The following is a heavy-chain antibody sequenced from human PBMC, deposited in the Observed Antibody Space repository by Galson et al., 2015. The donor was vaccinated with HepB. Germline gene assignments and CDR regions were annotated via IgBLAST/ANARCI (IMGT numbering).Heavy chain of an antibody. Sequence: SLRLSCAASDFTFSDYYMSWIRQTPGKGLEWVSYISSSGSTIKYADSVKGQFTISRDNAKNSLYLHLNSLRAEDTAVYYCARGGYDFWSGDSDYYYYGLDVWGKGTTVTVSS. CDR2: ISSSGSTI. V-gene: IGHV3-11*01. D-gene: IGHD3-3*01. J-gene: IGHJ6*04. CDR1: DFTFSDYY. CDR3: ARGGYDFWSGDSDYYYYGLDV.